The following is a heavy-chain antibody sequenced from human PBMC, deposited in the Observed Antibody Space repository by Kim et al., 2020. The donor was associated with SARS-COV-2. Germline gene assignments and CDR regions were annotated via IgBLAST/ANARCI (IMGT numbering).Heavy chain of an antibody. CDR2: INTNTGNP. J-gene: IGHJ3*02. Sequence: ASVKVSCKASGYTFTSYAMNWVRQAPGQGLEWMGWINTNTGNPTYAQGFTGRFVFSLDTSVSTAYLQISSLKAEDTAVYYCARDRGYYYDSSGYPHDAFDIWGQGTMVTVSS. CDR1: GYTFTSYA. V-gene: IGHV7-4-1*02. D-gene: IGHD3-22*01. CDR3: ARDRGYYYDSSGYPHDAFDI.